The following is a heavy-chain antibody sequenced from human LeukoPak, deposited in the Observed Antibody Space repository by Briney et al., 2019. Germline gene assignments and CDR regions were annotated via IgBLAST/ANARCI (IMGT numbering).Heavy chain of an antibody. CDR2: ISSSGSTI. V-gene: IGHV3-11*01. Sequence: PGGSLRLSCAASGFTFSDYYMSWIRQAPGKGLEWVSYISSSGSTIYYADSVKGRFTISRDNAKNSLYLQMNSLRAEDTAVYYCAKDSLKPPYYDFWSGYPHGWYFDYWGQGTLVTVSS. CDR3: AKDSLKPPYYDFWSGYPHGWYFDY. CDR1: GFTFSDYY. J-gene: IGHJ4*02. D-gene: IGHD3-3*01.